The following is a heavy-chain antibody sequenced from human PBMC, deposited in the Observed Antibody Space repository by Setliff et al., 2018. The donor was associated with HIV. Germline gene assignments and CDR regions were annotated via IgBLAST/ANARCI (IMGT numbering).Heavy chain of an antibody. J-gene: IGHJ5*02. Sequence: GGSLRLSCAASGFTFSSYAMSWVRQAPGKGLEWVSAISGSGGSTYYADSVKGRFTISRDNSKNTLYLQMNSLRAEDTAVYYCARVHLRTNAVYGVVSNQFDPWGQGTLVTVSS. CDR1: GFTFSSYA. CDR3: ARVHLRTNAVYGVVSNQFDP. V-gene: IGHV3-23*01. CDR2: ISGSGGST. D-gene: IGHD2-8*01.